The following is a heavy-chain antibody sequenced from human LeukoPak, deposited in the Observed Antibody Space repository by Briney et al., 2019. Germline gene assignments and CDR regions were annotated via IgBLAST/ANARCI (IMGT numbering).Heavy chain of an antibody. D-gene: IGHD3-10*01. CDR1: GFTFDDYG. CDR2: ITWNGGST. J-gene: IGHJ4*02. V-gene: IGHV3-20*04. Sequence: GGSLRLSCAASGFTFDDYGMSWVRQAPGKGLEWVSGITWNGGSTGYADSVKGRFTISRDNAKNSLYLQMNSLRAEDTAVYYCARDGSGRVPEMSAPDYWGQGTLVTVSS. CDR3: ARDGSGRVPEMSAPDY.